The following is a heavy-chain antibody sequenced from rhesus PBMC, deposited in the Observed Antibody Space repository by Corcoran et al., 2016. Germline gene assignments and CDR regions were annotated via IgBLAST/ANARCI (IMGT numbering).Heavy chain of an antibody. CDR3: AIGIIVGRDY. CDR2: VEPKDGEV. V-gene: IGHV1-111*02. CDR1: GYTFTDYY. J-gene: IGHJ4*01. D-gene: IGHD6-13*01. Sequence: EVQLMQSGAEGKKPGASVKISCKASGYTFTDYYLHWVRQAPGKGLEWLGRVEPKDGEVVHAPKFQDRVTMTADTSTDTAYMELSSLRSEDTAVYYCAIGIIVGRDYWGQGVLVTVSS.